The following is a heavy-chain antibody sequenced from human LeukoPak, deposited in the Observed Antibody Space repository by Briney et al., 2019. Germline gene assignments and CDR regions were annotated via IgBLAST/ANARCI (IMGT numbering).Heavy chain of an antibody. CDR1: GFSFDDYG. Sequence: GGSLRLSCAASGFSFDDYGMNWVRQAPGKGLEWVSGISWDGGNVGYADSFKGRFTISRDNAKHSLYLQINSLRTEHMALYYCVKGRGLDYGYFYFDHWGRGTRVTVSS. CDR3: VKGRGLDYGYFYFDH. D-gene: IGHD3-16*01. CDR2: ISWDGGNV. J-gene: IGHJ4*01. V-gene: IGHV3-9*03.